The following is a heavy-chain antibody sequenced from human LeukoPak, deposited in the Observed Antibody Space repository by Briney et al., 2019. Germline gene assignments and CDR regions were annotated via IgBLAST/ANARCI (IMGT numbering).Heavy chain of an antibody. CDR1: GFTFSSYG. CDR3: AKGQERTRIAARPSALDF. CDR2: IQYDGSNE. J-gene: IGHJ4*02. D-gene: IGHD6-6*01. Sequence: PGGSLRLSCAASGFTFSSYGMHWVRQAPGKGLEWVAYIQYDGSNEQFADSVKGRFSISRDSSKNILYLQVNTLRAEDTATYYCAKGQERTRIAARPSALDFWGQGTLVTVSS. V-gene: IGHV3-30*02.